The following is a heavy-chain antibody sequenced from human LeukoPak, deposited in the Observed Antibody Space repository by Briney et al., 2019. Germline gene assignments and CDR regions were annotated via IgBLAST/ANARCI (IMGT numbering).Heavy chain of an antibody. J-gene: IGHJ6*03. CDR2: IYSGST. CDR3: ARESGTLDYYYYYYMDV. D-gene: IGHD1-1*01. Sequence: SSETLSLTCTVSGGYISTSNYYWGWIRQPPGKGLEWIGNIYSGSTYYNPSLKSRVSLSLDTSMNQFSLKVNSLTVADTAVYYCARESGTLDYYYYYYMDVWGKGTTVTVSS. CDR1: GGYISTSNYY. V-gene: IGHV4-39*02.